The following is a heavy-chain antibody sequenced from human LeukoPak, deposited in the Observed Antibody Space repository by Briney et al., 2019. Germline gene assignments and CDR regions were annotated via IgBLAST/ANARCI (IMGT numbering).Heavy chain of an antibody. Sequence: ASVKVSCKASGGTFSSYAISWVRQAPGQGLEWMGRIIPILGIANYAQKFQGRVTITAEKSTSTAYVELSSLRSEDTAVYYCAIGDYYDSSGYYLGGDYWGQGTLDTVSS. CDR3: AIGDYYDSSGYYLGGDY. V-gene: IGHV1-69*04. J-gene: IGHJ4*02. D-gene: IGHD3-22*01. CDR2: IIPILGIA. CDR1: GGTFSSYA.